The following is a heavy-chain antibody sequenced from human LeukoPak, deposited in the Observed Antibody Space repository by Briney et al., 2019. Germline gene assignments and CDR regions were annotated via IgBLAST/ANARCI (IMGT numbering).Heavy chain of an antibody. CDR1: GGSISSYY. V-gene: IGHV4-59*01. Sequence: PSETLSLTCTVSGGSISSYYWSWIRQPPGKALEWIGYIYYSGSTNYNPSLKSRVTISVDTSKNQFSLKLSSVTAADTAVYYCAALPSRYYDILTGYPRGEYWGQGTLVTVSS. CDR3: AALPSRYYDILTGYPRGEY. CDR2: IYYSGST. J-gene: IGHJ4*02. D-gene: IGHD3-9*01.